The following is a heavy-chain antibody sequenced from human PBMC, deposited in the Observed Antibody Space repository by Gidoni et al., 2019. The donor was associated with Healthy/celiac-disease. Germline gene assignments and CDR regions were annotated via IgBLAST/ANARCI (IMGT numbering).Heavy chain of an antibody. D-gene: IGHD5-18*01. CDR3: ARASGYSYEHEYFQH. V-gene: IGHV4-34*01. CDR2: INHSGST. Sequence: QVQLQQWGAGLLKPSETLSLTCAVYGGSFSGYYWSWIRQPPGKGLEWIGEINHSGSTNYNPSLKSRVTISVDTSKNQFSLKLSSVTAADTAVYYCARASGYSYEHEYFQHWGQGTLVTVSS. CDR1: GGSFSGYY. J-gene: IGHJ1*01.